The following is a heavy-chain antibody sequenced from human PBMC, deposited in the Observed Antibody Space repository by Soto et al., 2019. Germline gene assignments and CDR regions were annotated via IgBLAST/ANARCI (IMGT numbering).Heavy chain of an antibody. CDR3: ASSLPENNYYYYGMDV. Sequence: VASVKVSCKASGYTFTSYAMHWVRQAPGQRLEWMGWINAGNGNTKYSQKFQGRVTITRDTSASTAYMELSSLRSEDTAVYYCASSLPENNYYYYGMDVWGQGTTVTSP. J-gene: IGHJ6*02. CDR2: INAGNGNT. CDR1: GYTFTSYA. V-gene: IGHV1-3*01.